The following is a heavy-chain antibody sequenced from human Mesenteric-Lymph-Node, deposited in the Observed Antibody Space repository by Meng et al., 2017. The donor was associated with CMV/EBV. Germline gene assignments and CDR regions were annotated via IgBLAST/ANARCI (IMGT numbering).Heavy chain of an antibody. J-gene: IGHJ3*02. V-gene: IGHV1-8*03. CDR2: MNPNSGNT. CDR1: GYTFTSYD. D-gene: IGHD2-15*01. CDR3: ARGLGYYYAFDI. Sequence: SVTVSCKASGYTFTSYDINWVRQATGQGLEWMGWMNPNSGNTGYAQKFQGRVTITRNTSISTAYMELSSLRSEDTAVYYCARGLGYYYAFDIWGQGTMVTVSS.